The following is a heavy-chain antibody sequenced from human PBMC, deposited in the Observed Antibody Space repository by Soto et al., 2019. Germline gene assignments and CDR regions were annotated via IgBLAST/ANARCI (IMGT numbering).Heavy chain of an antibody. CDR1: GGSISSYY. D-gene: IGHD2-2*01. CDR2: IYYSGST. J-gene: IGHJ4*02. Sequence: SETLSLTCTFSGGSISSYYWSWIRQPPGKGLEWIGSIYYSGSTYYNPSLKSRVTISVDTSKNQFSLKLSSVTAADTAVYYCARLQIVPAAIPGPDYWGQGTLVTVSS. CDR3: ARLQIVPAAIPGPDY. V-gene: IGHV4-59*05.